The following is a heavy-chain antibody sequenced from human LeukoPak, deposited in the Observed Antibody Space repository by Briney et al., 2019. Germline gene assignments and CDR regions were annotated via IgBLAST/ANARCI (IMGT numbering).Heavy chain of an antibody. V-gene: IGHV3-7*01. CDR3: AREDRSSWYYFDY. J-gene: IGHJ4*02. Sequence: GGSLRLSCAASGFTFSSYWMSWVRQAPGKGLEWVANIKQDGSEKYYVDSVKGRFTISRDNAKNSLYLQMNSLRAEDTAAYYCAREDRSSWYYFDYWGQGTLVTVSS. D-gene: IGHD6-13*01. CDR1: GFTFSSYW. CDR2: IKQDGSEK.